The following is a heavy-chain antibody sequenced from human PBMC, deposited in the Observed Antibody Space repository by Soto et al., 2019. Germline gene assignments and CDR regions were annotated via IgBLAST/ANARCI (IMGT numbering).Heavy chain of an antibody. CDR3: ARDDGAVVGRAYYFDY. CDR1: GGSFSGYY. D-gene: IGHD6-19*01. Sequence: QVQLQQWGAGLLKPSETLSLTCAVYGGSFSGYYWSWIRQPPGKGLEWIGELNHSGSTNYNPSLKTRVTVSVDTSKNQFSLELSSVTAAGTAVYYCARDDGAVVGRAYYFDYWGQGTLVTFSS. J-gene: IGHJ4*02. V-gene: IGHV4-34*01. CDR2: LNHSGST.